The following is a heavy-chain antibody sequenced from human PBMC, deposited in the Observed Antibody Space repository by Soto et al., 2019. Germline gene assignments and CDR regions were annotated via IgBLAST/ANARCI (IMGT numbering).Heavy chain of an antibody. CDR1: GFTFSSYS. D-gene: IGHD1-1*01. J-gene: IGHJ2*01. CDR2: ISSSSSTI. Sequence: GSLRLSCAASGFTFSSYSMNWVRQAPGKGLEWVSYISSSSSTIYYADSVKGRFTISRDNAKNSLYLQMNSLRAEDTAVYYCARDTELERRYWYFDLWGRGTLVTVSS. CDR3: ARDTELERRYWYFDL. V-gene: IGHV3-48*01.